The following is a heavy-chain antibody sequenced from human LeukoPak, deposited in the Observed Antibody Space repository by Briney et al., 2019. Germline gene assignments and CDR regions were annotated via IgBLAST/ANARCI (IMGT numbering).Heavy chain of an antibody. D-gene: IGHD3-22*01. V-gene: IGHV3-11*01. J-gene: IGHJ6*02. Sequence: GGRLRLSCVACRLNLSDYYINWIPQAPGRGLEWVSYISGSGSDLYYADSVKGRFTISRDNAKNSLYLQMNSLRAEDTAVYYCARSIGSYYTIDVWGQGTTVTVS. CDR3: ARSIGSYYTIDV. CDR1: RLNLSDYY. CDR2: ISGSGSDL.